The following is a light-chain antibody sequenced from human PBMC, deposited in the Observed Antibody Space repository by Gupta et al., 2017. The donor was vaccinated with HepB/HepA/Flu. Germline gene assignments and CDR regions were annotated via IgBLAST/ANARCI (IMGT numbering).Light chain of an antibody. Sequence: QSALTQPASVSGPPGQSIPIPCTPTTSDVGGYNYVSWYQQHPGKAPKLMIYDVSKRPSGVSNRFSGSKSGNTASLTISGLQAEDESDDYCSSYTSTSTLWVFGGGTKLTV. CDR1: TSDVGGYNY. J-gene: IGLJ3*02. CDR2: DVS. V-gene: IGLV2-14*03. CDR3: SSYTSTSTLWV.